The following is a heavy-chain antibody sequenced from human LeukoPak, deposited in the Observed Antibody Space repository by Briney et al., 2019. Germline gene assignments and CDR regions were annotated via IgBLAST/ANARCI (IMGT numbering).Heavy chain of an antibody. CDR1: GGSFNGYY. Sequence: MPSETLSLTCAVYGGSFNGYYWSWIHQPPGKGLEWIGEIDHSGSTNYNPSLKSRVTISVDTSKNQFSLKLRSVTAADTAVYYCARQSKYSRSSGLNLWGQGTLVTVSS. J-gene: IGHJ5*02. CDR3: ARQSKYSRSSGLNL. V-gene: IGHV4-34*01. D-gene: IGHD6-6*01. CDR2: IDHSGST.